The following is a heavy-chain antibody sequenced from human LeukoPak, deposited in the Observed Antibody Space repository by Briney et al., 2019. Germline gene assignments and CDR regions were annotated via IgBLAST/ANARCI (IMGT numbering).Heavy chain of an antibody. CDR2: ISFDGSSE. CDR3: ARISRRGATYFYYGMDV. J-gene: IGHJ6*02. D-gene: IGHD2-21*01. V-gene: IGHV3-30*03. Sequence: TGGSLRPSCAGSAFTFSSYAIHWVRQTPGKGLEWVTVISFDGSSEYYSDSVRGRFTISRDNSRNTLYLQMDSLRVEDTAVYYCARISRRGATYFYYGMDVWGQGTTVTVSS. CDR1: AFTFSSYA.